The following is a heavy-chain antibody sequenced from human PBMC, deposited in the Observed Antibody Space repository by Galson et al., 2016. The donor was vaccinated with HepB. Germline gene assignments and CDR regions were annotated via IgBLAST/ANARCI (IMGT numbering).Heavy chain of an antibody. V-gene: IGHV4-4*02. CDR2: INHGGST. D-gene: IGHD3-10*01. Sequence: SETLSLTCAVSGGSISSSDWWSWVRQPPGKGLEWIGEINHGGSTNHNPSLKSRVTISIDTSKNQFSLNVTSVTAADSAIYYCARGAPFGVWGRGTLVTVSS. CDR1: GGSISSSDW. CDR3: ARGAPFGV. J-gene: IGHJ3*01.